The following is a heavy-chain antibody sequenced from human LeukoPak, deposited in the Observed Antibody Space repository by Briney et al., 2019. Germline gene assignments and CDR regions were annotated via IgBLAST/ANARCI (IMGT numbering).Heavy chain of an antibody. V-gene: IGHV3-74*01. CDR2: IKSDGSST. D-gene: IGHD3-22*01. J-gene: IGHJ4*02. CDR3: ARERGYSDSSGYYAD. CDR1: GFTFSNYW. Sequence: PGGSLRLSCAASGFTFSNYWMHWVRRAPGKGLVWVSRIKSDGSSTSYADFVKGRFTISRDNAKNTLYLQMNSLRAEDTAVYYCARERGYSDSSGYYADWGQGTLVTVSS.